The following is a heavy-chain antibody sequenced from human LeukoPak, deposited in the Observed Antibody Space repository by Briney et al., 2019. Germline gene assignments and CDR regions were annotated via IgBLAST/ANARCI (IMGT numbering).Heavy chain of an antibody. CDR1: GFTFSSYE. CDR3: TRNRPKTPLGY. Sequence: PGGSLRLSCAASGFTFSSYEMNWVRQAPGKGLEWVALIYSGGGTVYADSVKGRFTISRDSSKNTLFLQMNSLKPEDTAMYHCTRNRPKTPLGYWGQGTLVTVSS. V-gene: IGHV3-53*01. J-gene: IGHJ4*02. CDR2: IYSGGGT. D-gene: IGHD3-16*01.